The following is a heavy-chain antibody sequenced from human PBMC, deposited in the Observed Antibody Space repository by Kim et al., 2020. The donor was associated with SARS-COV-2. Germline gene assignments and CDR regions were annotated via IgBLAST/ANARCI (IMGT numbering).Heavy chain of an antibody. CDR1: GFTSTLNQYW. D-gene: IGHD6-19*01. CDR3: ARGWMYPDL. J-gene: IGHJ2*01. CDR2: IRQDGGET. Sequence: GGSLRLSCGASGFTSTLNQYWMAWVRQAPGKGLQWVAHIRQDGGETYYVDSVKGRFTISRDNAKNSLYLQMNSLRAEDTALYYCARGWMYPDLWGRGTLVTVSS. V-gene: IGHV3-7*03.